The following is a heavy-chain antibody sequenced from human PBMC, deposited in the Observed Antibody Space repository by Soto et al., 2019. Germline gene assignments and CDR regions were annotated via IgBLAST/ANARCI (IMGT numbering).Heavy chain of an antibody. D-gene: IGHD1-26*01. Sequence: SETLSLTCTVSGGSITNSNWWSWVRLPPAKGLEWIGDIYHAGSTKYNPCLERRVTISVDRPNNQFALTLTSVTAADTAVYFCARGPPIVGNTTPLVSWCQGTLVAVSS. V-gene: IGHV4-4*02. CDR2: IYHAGST. J-gene: IGHJ4*02. CDR1: GGSITNSNW. CDR3: ARGPPIVGNTTPLVS.